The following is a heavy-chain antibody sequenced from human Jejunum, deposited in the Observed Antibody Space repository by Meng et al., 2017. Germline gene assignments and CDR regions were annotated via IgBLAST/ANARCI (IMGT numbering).Heavy chain of an antibody. V-gene: IGHV4-4*02. D-gene: IGHD6-19*01. CDR1: GGSSSSTNW. CDR3: ARRGGAYSTGHFPHFDD. CDR2: VFHTGSS. Sequence: VPLRDSGPGLVRPLGTLSLPCAGSGGSSSSTNWWSWVRQPPGKGPEWIGDVFHTGSSNYSPSLRSRVTISVDKSKNQFSLNLSSVTAADTAVYFCARRGGAYSTGHFPHFDDWGQGTLVTVSS. J-gene: IGHJ4*02.